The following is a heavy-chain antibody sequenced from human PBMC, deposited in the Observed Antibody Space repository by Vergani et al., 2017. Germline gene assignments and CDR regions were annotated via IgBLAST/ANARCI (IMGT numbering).Heavy chain of an antibody. CDR1: GYSISSGYY. CDR3: ARLYYYGSGSYSRLFDY. Sequence: QVQLQESGPGLVKPSETLSLTCAVSGYSISSGYYWGWIRQPPGKGLEWIGSIYHSGSTYYNPSLKIRVTISVDTSKNQFSLKLSSVTAADTAVYYCARLYYYGSGSYSRLFDYWGQGTLVTVSS. J-gene: IGHJ4*02. D-gene: IGHD3-10*01. CDR2: IYHSGST. V-gene: IGHV4-38-2*01.